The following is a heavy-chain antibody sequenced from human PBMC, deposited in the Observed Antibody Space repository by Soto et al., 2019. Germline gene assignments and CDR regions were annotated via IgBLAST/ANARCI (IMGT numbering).Heavy chain of an antibody. CDR1: EGTFSSYA. Sequence: QLQLVQSGAEVKKPGSSMKVSCKASEGTFSSYAISWVRQAPGQGLEWMGGIIPIFGTANYAQKFQGRVTITADESTSTAYMELSSLRSEDTAVYYCARDLGGPSTHISINWFDPWGQGTLVTVSS. CDR3: ARDLGGPSTHISINWFDP. CDR2: IIPIFGTA. V-gene: IGHV1-69*01. J-gene: IGHJ5*02.